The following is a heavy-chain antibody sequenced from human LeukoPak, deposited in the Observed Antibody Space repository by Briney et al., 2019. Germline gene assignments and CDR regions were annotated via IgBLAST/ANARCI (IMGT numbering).Heavy chain of an antibody. CDR3: AKDPRYYGSGTDPPFDY. V-gene: IGHV3-30*02. D-gene: IGHD3-10*01. Sequence: GGSLRLSCAASGFTFSSYGMHWVRQAPGKGLEWVAFIRYDGSNKYYADFVKGRFTISRDNSKNTLYLQMNSLRAEDTAVYYCAKDPRYYGSGTDPPFDYWGQGTLVTVSS. CDR1: GFTFSSYG. J-gene: IGHJ4*02. CDR2: IRYDGSNK.